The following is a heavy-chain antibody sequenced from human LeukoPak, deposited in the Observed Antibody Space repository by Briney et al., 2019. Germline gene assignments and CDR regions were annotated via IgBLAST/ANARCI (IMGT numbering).Heavy chain of an antibody. Sequence: ASVKVPCKASGYTFSSYGISWVRQAPGQGLKWLGWISGYNANAKYAQKLQGRVTMTTDTSTSTVLMELRSLRSDDTAVYYCARDTYDFLTGRYSGSGGDYWGQGTLVTVSS. V-gene: IGHV1-18*01. J-gene: IGHJ4*02. CDR1: GYTFSSYG. CDR2: ISGYNANA. CDR3: ARDTYDFLTGRYSGSGGDY. D-gene: IGHD3-9*01.